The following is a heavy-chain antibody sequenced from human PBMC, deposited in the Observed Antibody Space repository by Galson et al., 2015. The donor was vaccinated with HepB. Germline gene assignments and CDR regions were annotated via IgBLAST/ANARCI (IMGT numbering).Heavy chain of an antibody. CDR2: IIPIVCTA. V-gene: IGHV1-69*13. Sequence: SVKVSCKASRCTFSSYTMRWVRQAPGQGLEWMGGIIPIVCTANYAQKFQGRVTITADESTSKAYMELSSLRSEDTAVYYCARVGVHPGAFDIWGQGTMVTVSS. J-gene: IGHJ3*02. CDR1: RCTFSSYT. CDR3: ARVGVHPGAFDI.